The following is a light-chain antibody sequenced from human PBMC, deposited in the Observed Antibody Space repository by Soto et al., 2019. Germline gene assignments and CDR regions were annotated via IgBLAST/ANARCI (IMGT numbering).Light chain of an antibody. CDR2: DAA. J-gene: IGKJ2*01. CDR1: QSISSW. CDR3: QQYNSYSPEYT. V-gene: IGKV1-5*01. Sequence: DIQMTQSPSTLSASVGDRVTITCRASQSISSWLAWYQQKPGKAPKLLIYDAACLESGVPSRFSGSGSGTEFTLTISSLQPDDFATYYCQQYNSYSPEYTFGQGTKLEIK.